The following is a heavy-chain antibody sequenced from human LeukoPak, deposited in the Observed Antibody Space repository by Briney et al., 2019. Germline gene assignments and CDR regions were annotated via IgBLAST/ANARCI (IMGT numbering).Heavy chain of an antibody. CDR1: GFTFSDYY. J-gene: IGHJ6*03. V-gene: IGHV3-11*04. CDR2: ISTSGTTI. CDR3: ARIAAAGPYYYYYMDV. Sequence: PGGSLRLSCAASGFTFSDYYMSWVRQAPGKGLDWISYISTSGTTIYYADSVKGRFSVSRDNAKNSLYLQMNSLRAEDTAVYYCARIAAAGPYYYYYMDVWGKGTTVTVSS. D-gene: IGHD6-13*01.